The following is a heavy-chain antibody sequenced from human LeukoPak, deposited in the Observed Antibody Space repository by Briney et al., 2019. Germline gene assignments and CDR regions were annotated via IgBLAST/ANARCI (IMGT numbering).Heavy chain of an antibody. D-gene: IGHD3-10*01. V-gene: IGHV3-74*01. CDR2: INSDGSWT. CDR1: GNYW. CDR3: ARDYYGSRSHQTGIEY. Sequence: PGGSLRLSCAASGNYWMHWVRQAPGKGLVWVSHINSDGSWTSYADSVKGRFTISKDNAKNTVYLQMNSLRADDTALYYCARDYYGSRSHQTGIEYWGQGTVVTASS. J-gene: IGHJ4*02.